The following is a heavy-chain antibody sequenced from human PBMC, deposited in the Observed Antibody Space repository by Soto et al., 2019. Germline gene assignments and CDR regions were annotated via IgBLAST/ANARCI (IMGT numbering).Heavy chain of an antibody. D-gene: IGHD2-21*02. J-gene: IGHJ3*01. V-gene: IGHV3-23*01. CDR3: ANGFIVVVTVLRPDDAFDV. CDR2: ISGGGGST. Sequence: QLLESGGGLVQPGGSLRLACAASAFTFGNYAINWVRLAPGKGLEWVSGISGGGGSTYYADSVKGRFTIFRDTSKNTVFLQMNSLRADDTAVYYCANGFIVVVTVLRPDDAFDVWGQGTMVTVSS. CDR1: AFTFGNYA.